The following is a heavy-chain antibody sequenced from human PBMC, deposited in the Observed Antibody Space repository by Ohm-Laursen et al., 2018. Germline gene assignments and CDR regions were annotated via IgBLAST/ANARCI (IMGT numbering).Heavy chain of an antibody. CDR3: ASLRPPRTYYGMDV. V-gene: IGHV4-39*01. CDR2: IYYSGST. D-gene: IGHD1-14*01. J-gene: IGHJ6*02. Sequence: SETLSLTWTVSGGSISSSSYYWGWIRQPPGKGLEWIGSIYYSGSTYYNPSLKSRVTISVDTSKNQFSLKLSSVTAADTAVYYCASLRPPRTYYGMDVWGQGTTVTVSS. CDR1: GGSISSSSYY.